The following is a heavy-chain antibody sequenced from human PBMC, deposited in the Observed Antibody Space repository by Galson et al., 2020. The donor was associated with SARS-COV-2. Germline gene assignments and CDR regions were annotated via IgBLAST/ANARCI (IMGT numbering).Heavy chain of an antibody. CDR2: ISSNGGTS. CDR3: LSFSSTRDNY. CDR1: GFTFSDIA. Sequence: GGSLRLSCSASGFTFSDIAMHWVRQAPGKGLEYVSAISSNGGTSFYADSVNGRFTMSRDNAKNKFYLQMTGLRVEDTAFYYCLSFSSTRDNYWGQGTLVTVTS. D-gene: IGHD6-13*01. J-gene: IGHJ4*02. V-gene: IGHV3-64D*09.